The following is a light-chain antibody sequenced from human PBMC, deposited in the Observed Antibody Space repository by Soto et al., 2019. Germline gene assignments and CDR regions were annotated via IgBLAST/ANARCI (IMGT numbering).Light chain of an antibody. V-gene: IGKV1-33*01. CDR3: QQYDNLT. Sequence: DAQMTQYQTSMSSSVGERVTITCQASQDISNYLNWYQQKPGKAPKLLIYDASNLETGVPSRFSGSGSGTDFTFTISSLQPEDIATYYCQQYDNLTFGGGTKVDIK. CDR2: DAS. J-gene: IGKJ4*01. CDR1: QDISNY.